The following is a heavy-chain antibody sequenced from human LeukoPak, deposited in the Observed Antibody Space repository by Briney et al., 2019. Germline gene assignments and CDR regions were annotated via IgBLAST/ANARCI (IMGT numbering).Heavy chain of an antibody. CDR2: INHSGST. V-gene: IGHV4-34*01. J-gene: IGHJ3*02. CDR3: ARGHYDFWSGFRRAFDI. Sequence: GSLRLSCAASEFSFGSNYMTWLRQPPGKGLEWIGEINHSGSTNYNPSLKSRVTISVDTSKNQFSLKLSSVTAADTAVYYCARGHYDFWSGFRRAFDIWGQGTMVTVSS. D-gene: IGHD3-3*01. CDR1: EFSFGSNY.